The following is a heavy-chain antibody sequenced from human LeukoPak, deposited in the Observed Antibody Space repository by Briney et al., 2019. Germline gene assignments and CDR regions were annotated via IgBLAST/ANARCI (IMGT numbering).Heavy chain of an antibody. J-gene: IGHJ6*02. Sequence: GESLKISCKGSGYSFTSYWIGWVRQMPGKGLEWMGIIYPGDSDTRYSPSFQGQVTISADKCISTAYLQWSSLKASDTAMYYCARHGLRGYYYYGMDVWGQGTTVTVSS. CDR2: IYPGDSDT. CDR1: GYSFTSYW. CDR3: ARHGLRGYYYYGMDV. D-gene: IGHD3-10*01. V-gene: IGHV5-51*01.